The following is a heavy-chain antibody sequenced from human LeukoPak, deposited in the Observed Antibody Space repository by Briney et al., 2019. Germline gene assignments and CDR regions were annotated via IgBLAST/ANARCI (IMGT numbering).Heavy chain of an antibody. CDR1: GFPFSSYG. V-gene: IGHV3-30*02. Sequence: PGGSLRLSCAASGFPFSSYGMYWVRQTPDKGLQWVAYLRKDATYSNYADSVRGRFTISRDNSKNTLDLQMSSLRVEDTAVYYCATKQWLAPPPDSWGQGTPVTVSS. CDR2: LRKDATYS. D-gene: IGHD6-19*01. J-gene: IGHJ4*02. CDR3: ATKQWLAPPPDS.